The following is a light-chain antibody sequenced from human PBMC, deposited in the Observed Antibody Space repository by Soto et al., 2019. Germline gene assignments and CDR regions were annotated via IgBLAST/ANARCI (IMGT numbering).Light chain of an antibody. J-gene: IGLJ1*01. CDR2: EGS. CDR3: CSYAGSSTYYV. V-gene: IGLV2-23*01. CDR1: SSDVGSYNL. Sequence: QSALTQPASVSGSPGQSITISCTGASSDVGSYNLVSWYQQHPGKAPKVMIYEGSKRHSGVSTRFSGSKSGNTASLTISGLQAEDEDDYYCCSYAGSSTYYVFGTGTKLTVL.